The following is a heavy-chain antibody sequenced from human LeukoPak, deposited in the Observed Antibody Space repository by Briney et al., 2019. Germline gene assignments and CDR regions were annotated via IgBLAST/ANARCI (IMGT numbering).Heavy chain of an antibody. J-gene: IGHJ4*02. Sequence: GGSLRLSCAASGFTFSSYSMNWVRQAPGKGLEWVSYISSSSSTIYYADSVKGRFTISRDNAKNSLYLQMNSLRAEDTAVYYCARDPPVEVLGGDYWGQGTLVTVFS. V-gene: IGHV3-48*04. CDR1: GFTFSSYS. CDR3: ARDPPVEVLGGDY. D-gene: IGHD3-16*01. CDR2: ISSSSSTI.